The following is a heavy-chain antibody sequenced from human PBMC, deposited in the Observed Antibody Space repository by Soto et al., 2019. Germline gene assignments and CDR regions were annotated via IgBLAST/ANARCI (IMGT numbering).Heavy chain of an antibody. D-gene: IGHD3-16*01. Sequence: QVQLVQSGAEVKKPGSSVKVSCKASGGTFSSYSINWVRQAPGQGLEGMGGIIPIFGTANYAQKFQGSVTLTADESTSTAHMELSSLRNEDTAVYYCARPFQSWPGGWYFDLWGRGTLVTVSS. V-gene: IGHV1-69*01. J-gene: IGHJ2*01. CDR2: IIPIFGTA. CDR3: ARPFQSWPGGWYFDL. CDR1: GGTFSSYS.